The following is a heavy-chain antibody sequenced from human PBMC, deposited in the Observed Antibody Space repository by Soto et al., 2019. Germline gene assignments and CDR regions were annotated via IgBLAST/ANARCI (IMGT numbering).Heavy chain of an antibody. Sequence: PGESLKISCKGSGYSFTSYWIGWVRQMPGKGLEWMGIIYPGDSDTRYSPSFQGQVTISADKSISTAYLQWSSLKASDTAMYYCARHGYGDYVLWYFDLWGRGTLVTVSS. J-gene: IGHJ2*01. CDR3: ARHGYGDYVLWYFDL. CDR2: IYPGDSDT. CDR1: GYSFTSYW. D-gene: IGHD4-17*01. V-gene: IGHV5-51*01.